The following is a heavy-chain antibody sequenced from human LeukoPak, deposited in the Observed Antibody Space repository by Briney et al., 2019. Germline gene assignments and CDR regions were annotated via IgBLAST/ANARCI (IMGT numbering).Heavy chain of an antibody. V-gene: IGHV3-23*01. CDR1: GFTFSSYA. Sequence: PGGSLRLSCAASGFTFSSYAMSWVRQAPGKGLEWVSAISGSGGSTYYADSVKGRFTISRDNSKNTLYLQMNSLRAEDTAVYYCAKAQRRFGELLKDPYDYWGQGTLVTVSS. CDR2: ISGSGGST. CDR3: AKAQRRFGELLKDPYDY. J-gene: IGHJ4*02. D-gene: IGHD3-10*01.